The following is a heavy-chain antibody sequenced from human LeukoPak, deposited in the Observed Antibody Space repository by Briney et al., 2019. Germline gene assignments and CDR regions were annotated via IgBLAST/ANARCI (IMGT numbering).Heavy chain of an antibody. CDR3: AKRYSSSSATYNWFDP. CDR2: ISGSGGST. J-gene: IGHJ5*02. CDR1: GFTFSSYA. D-gene: IGHD6-13*01. Sequence: GGSLRLSCAASGFTFSSYAMSWVRRAPGKGLEWVSAISGSGGSTYYADSVKGRFTISRDNSKNTLYLQMNSLRAEDTAVYYCAKRYSSSSATYNWFDPWGQGTLVTVSS. V-gene: IGHV3-23*01.